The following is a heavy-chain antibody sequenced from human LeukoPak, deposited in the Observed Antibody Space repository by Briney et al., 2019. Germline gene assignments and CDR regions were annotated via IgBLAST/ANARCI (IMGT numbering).Heavy chain of an antibody. V-gene: IGHV1-18*01. CDR3: ARDKRDGYNFRYFDY. J-gene: IGHJ4*02. CDR2: ISGYNGNT. D-gene: IGHD5-24*01. CDR1: GYTFTTYN. Sequence: ASVKVSCKASGYTFTTYNINWVRQAPGQGLEWMGWISGYNGNTNYAQKLQGRVTMTTDTSTSTAYMELRSLKSDDTAVYYCARDKRDGYNFRYFDYWGQGTLVTVSS.